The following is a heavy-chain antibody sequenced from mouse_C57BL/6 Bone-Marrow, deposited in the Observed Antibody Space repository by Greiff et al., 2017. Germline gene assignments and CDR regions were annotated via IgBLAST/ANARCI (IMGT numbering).Heavy chain of an antibody. Sequence: QVHVKQPGAELVKPGASVKLSCKASGYTFTSYWMHWVKQRPGQGLEWIGMIHPNSGSTNYNEKFKSKATLTVDKSSSTAYMQLSSLTSEDSAVYYCAPTITTVVATDYWGQGTTLTVSS. J-gene: IGHJ2*01. CDR1: GYTFTSYW. CDR2: IHPNSGST. D-gene: IGHD1-1*01. V-gene: IGHV1-64*01. CDR3: APTITTVVATDY.